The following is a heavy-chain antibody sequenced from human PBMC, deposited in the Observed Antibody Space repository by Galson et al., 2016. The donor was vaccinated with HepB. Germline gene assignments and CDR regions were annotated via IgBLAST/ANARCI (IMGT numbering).Heavy chain of an antibody. CDR1: GFTFSNYG. D-gene: IGHD5-18*01. J-gene: IGHJ4*02. CDR2: ISYDERHK. Sequence: SLRLSCAASGFTFSNYGMHWVRQAPGKGLERVAVISYDERHKYYADSVKGRFTISRDNSKTTLYLQMNSLRVEDTAVYYCAKISVQYSYHYWGFDYWGQGTLVTVSS. CDR3: AKISVQYSYHYWGFDY. V-gene: IGHV3-30*18.